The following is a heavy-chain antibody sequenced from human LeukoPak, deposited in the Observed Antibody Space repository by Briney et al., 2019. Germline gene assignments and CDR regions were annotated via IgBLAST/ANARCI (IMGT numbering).Heavy chain of an antibody. Sequence: GASVKVSCKASGYTFTSYDINWVRQATGQGLEWMGWMNPNSGNTGYAQKFQGRVTMTTDTSTTTAYMELRGLRSDDTAVYYCARAEKPNWGNYYYYCMDVWGKGTTVTVSS. V-gene: IGHV1-8*02. CDR3: ARAEKPNWGNYYYYCMDV. CDR2: MNPNSGNT. CDR1: GYTFTSYD. D-gene: IGHD7-27*01. J-gene: IGHJ6*03.